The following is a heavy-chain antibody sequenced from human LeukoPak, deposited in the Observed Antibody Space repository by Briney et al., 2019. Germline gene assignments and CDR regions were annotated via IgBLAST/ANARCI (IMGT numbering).Heavy chain of an antibody. J-gene: IGHJ4*02. D-gene: IGHD3-16*01. CDR1: GFVFSIYT. CDR2: ISGSGNGAST. V-gene: IGHV3-64D*06. Sequence: GGSLRLSCSASGFVFSIYTMYWVRQAPGKGPEYVSTISGSGNGASTYYADSVKGRFTISKDDSKSLLYLQMNGLRGEDTAVYYCVKDFGRVRGTPDSWGQGALVTVSP. CDR3: VKDFGRVRGTPDS.